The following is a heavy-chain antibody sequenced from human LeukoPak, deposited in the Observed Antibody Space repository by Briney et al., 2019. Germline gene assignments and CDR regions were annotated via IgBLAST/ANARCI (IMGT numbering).Heavy chain of an antibody. CDR2: IYYSGST. J-gene: IGHJ4*02. D-gene: IGHD5-24*01. V-gene: IGHV4-59*11. Sequence: PSETLSLTCTVSGGSISSHYWSWIRQPPGKGLEWIGYIYYSGSTNYNPSLKSRVTISVDTSKNQFSLKLSSVTAADTAVYYCARVEALGRYYFDHWGQGTLVTVSS. CDR3: ARVEALGRYYFDH. CDR1: GGSISSHY.